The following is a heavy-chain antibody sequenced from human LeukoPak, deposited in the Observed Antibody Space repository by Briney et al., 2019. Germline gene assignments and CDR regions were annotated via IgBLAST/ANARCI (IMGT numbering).Heavy chain of an antibody. Sequence: PGGSLRLSCSASGFTFSSYAMHWVRQAPGKGLEWVSVIYSGGNTYYADSVKGRFTISRDNSKNTLYLQMNSLRAEDTAVYYCARAHPYYYDNDGYWRGCGAFDIWGQGTMVTVSS. V-gene: IGHV3-53*01. CDR3: ARAHPYYYDNDGYWRGCGAFDI. CDR2: IYSGGNT. CDR1: GFTFSSYA. D-gene: IGHD3-22*01. J-gene: IGHJ3*02.